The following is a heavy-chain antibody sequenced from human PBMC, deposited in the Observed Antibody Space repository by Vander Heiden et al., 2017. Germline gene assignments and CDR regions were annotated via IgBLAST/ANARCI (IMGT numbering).Heavy chain of an antibody. CDR3: AREKTMADYYYYGMDV. CDR2: IYYSGST. Sequence: QLQLQESGPGLVKPSETLSLTRSVSGGSIRSSSYYWGWIRQPPGKVLEWIGSIYYSGSTYYDPALKSRVTISVDTSKKQFSLKLSSVTAADTAVYYCAREKTMADYYYYGMDVWGQGTTVTVSS. J-gene: IGHJ6*02. CDR1: GGSIRSSSYY. V-gene: IGHV4-39*01.